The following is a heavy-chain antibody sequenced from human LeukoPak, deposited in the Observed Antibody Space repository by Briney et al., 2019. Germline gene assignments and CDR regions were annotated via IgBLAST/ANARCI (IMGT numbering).Heavy chain of an antibody. J-gene: IGHJ4*02. CDR1: GGSFSGYY. CDR3: ARWSSRFDY. Sequence: KPSETLSLTCAVYGGSFSGYYWSWIRQPPGKGLEWIGEINHSGSTNYNPSLKSRVTISVDTSKNQFSLKLSSVTAADTAVYYCARWSSRFDYWGQGTLVTVSS. CDR2: INHSGST. V-gene: IGHV4-34*01. D-gene: IGHD6-13*01.